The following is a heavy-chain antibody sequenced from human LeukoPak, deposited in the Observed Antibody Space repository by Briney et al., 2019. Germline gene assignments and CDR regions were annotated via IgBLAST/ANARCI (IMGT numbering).Heavy chain of an antibody. CDR2: ISHDGSHK. V-gene: IGHV3-30*04. Sequence: GGSLRLSCVASGFTFSSFSMHWVRQAPGNGLEWVAVISHDGSHKSYADSVRGRFTISRDNSKNTPSLQMNTLRPEDTALFYCARDPNRLADYGGDYFDHWGQGTLVTVSS. J-gene: IGHJ4*02. CDR1: GFTFSSFS. D-gene: IGHD4-23*01. CDR3: ARDPNRLADYGGDYFDH.